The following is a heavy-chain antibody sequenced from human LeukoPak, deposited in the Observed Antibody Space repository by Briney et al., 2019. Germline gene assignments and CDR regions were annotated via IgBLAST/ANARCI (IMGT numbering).Heavy chain of an antibody. J-gene: IGHJ4*02. D-gene: IGHD1-20*01. CDR2: ISSCVSGI. CDR1: GFTFSSYE. CDR3: ARDNWIEAHYFDY. Sequence: GGSLRLSCEASGFTFSSYEMNWVRQAPGNGLEWVSYISSCVSGIYYADSVKGRFTISRDNANNSLYLQMNSLRAEDTAVYYCARDNWIEAHYFDYWGQGPLVTVSS. V-gene: IGHV3-48*03.